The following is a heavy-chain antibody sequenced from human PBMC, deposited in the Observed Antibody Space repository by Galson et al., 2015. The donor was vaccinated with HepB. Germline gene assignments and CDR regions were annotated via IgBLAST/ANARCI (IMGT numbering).Heavy chain of an antibody. D-gene: IGHD4-17*01. Sequence: SLRLSCADSGFTFNNHWMSWVRQAPGKGLEWVANIRQDGSEKYYVDSVKGRFSVSRDNAKNSVHLHMNSLRVEDTAVYYCVKEPNYRDYGASRWFDPWGQGTLVTVSS. J-gene: IGHJ5*02. V-gene: IGHV3-7*03. CDR3: VKEPNYRDYGASRWFDP. CDR1: GFTFNNHW. CDR2: IRQDGSEK.